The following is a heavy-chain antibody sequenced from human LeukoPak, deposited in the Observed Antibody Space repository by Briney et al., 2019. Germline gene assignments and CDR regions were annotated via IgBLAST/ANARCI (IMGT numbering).Heavy chain of an antibody. D-gene: IGHD3-3*01. CDR2: INPDGGTT. CDR1: GFTFSSYW. V-gene: IGHV3-74*01. CDR3: ARGGVVTISY. Sequence: PGGSLRLSCAASGFTFSSYWMHWVRQAPGKGLVWVSRINPDGGTTNYADSVKGRFTISRDNAKNTLYLQMNGLRAEDTAVYYCARGGVVTISYWGQGTLVTVSS. J-gene: IGHJ4*02.